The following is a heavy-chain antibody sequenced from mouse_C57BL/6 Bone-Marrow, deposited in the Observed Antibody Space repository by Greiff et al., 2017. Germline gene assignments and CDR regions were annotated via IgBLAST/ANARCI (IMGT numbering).Heavy chain of an antibody. D-gene: IGHD1-1*02. CDR1: GLNIKDDY. J-gene: IGHJ2*01. Sequence: VQLQQSGAELVRPGASVKLSCTASGLNIKDDYMHWVKQRPEQGLEWIGWIDPENGDTEYASKFQGKATITADTSSNTAYLQLSSLTSEDTAVYYCTTNGYLDYWGQGTTLTVSS. CDR3: TTNGYLDY. CDR2: IDPENGDT. V-gene: IGHV14-4*01.